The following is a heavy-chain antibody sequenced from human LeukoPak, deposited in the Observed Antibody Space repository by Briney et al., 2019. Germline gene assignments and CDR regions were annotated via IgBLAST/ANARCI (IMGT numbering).Heavy chain of an antibody. CDR2: IKQSGST. J-gene: IGHJ4*02. V-gene: IGHV4-34*01. D-gene: IGHD3-10*01. CDR1: GASFSGYS. Sequence: SETLSLTCAVYGASFSGYSWNWIRQPPGKGLEWIAEIKQSGSTSYNLSLKSRVTISIDTSNNQFPLKLSSVTAADTAVYHCARLWFGDLGEFLFDYWGQGTLVTVSS. CDR3: ARLWFGDLGEFLFDY.